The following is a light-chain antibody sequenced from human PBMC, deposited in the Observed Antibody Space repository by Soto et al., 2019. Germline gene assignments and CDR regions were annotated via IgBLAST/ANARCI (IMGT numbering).Light chain of an antibody. CDR3: SSDTSSSTYV. Sequence: QSALTQPASVSGSPGQSITISCAGTSSDVGAYNYVSWYQQHPGNAPKLVIYDVTNRPSGVSNRFSGSKSGNTASLTISGLQAEDEADYYCSSDTSSSTYVFGTATKLTVL. CDR1: SSDVGAYNY. V-gene: IGLV2-14*03. J-gene: IGLJ1*01. CDR2: DVT.